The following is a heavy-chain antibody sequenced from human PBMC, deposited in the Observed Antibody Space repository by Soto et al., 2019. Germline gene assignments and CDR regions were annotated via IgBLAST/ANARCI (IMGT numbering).Heavy chain of an antibody. J-gene: IGHJ4*02. CDR2: IYYSGST. CDR3: ARHTPAISISDH. V-gene: IGHV4-39*01. Sequence: PSETLSHTSTVPGGTISSRSYHSVRNSQAPGKDMEWIGSIYYSGSTNYTPSLKGRVSISVDTSKNHFSLRLSSVTAADTAVYYCARHTPAISISDHWGQGTLVTVSS. CDR1: GGTISSRSYH. D-gene: IGHD2-15*01.